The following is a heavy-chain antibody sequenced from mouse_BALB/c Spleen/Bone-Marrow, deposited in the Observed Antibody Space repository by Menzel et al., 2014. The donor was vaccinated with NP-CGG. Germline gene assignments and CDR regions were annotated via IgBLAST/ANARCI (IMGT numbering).Heavy chain of an antibody. CDR3: TRSITTAVEFDY. V-gene: IGHV1-5*01. J-gene: IGHJ2*03. CDR1: GYSFTSYW. CDR2: IYPGNSGT. D-gene: IGHD1-1*01. Sequence: VQLQQSGTVLARPGASVKMSCKGSGYSFTSYWMYWIKQRPGQGLEWIGAIYPGNSGTSYNQNFKGKAKLTAVTSASTAYMELSSLTNEDSAVYYCTRSITTAVEFDYWGQGTSLTVSS.